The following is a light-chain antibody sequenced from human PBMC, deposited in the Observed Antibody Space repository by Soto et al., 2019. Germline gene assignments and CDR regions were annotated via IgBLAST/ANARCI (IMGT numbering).Light chain of an antibody. CDR2: QAS. CDR1: RKGSSSY. CDR3: HQRQSWPRT. J-gene: IGKJ1*01. V-gene: IGKV3D-20*02. Sequence: LLTKSPIPLSLSPGKRATLSCSAGRKGSSSYLAWYQQKPGQAPRLLIYQASTMAAGIPARFSGSGSGTEFTLTISGLQPEDFALYYCHQRQSWPRTFGQGTKVDIK.